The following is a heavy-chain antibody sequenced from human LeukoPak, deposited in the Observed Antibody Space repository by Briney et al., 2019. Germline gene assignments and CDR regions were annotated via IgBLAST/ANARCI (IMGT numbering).Heavy chain of an antibody. J-gene: IGHJ4*02. CDR3: AREVNYDILTGYLDY. Sequence: GGSLRLSCAASGFTFGTYDMYWIRQAPGKGLECVSSISRGGAYTYYADSVKGRFTISRDNSKNTLYLQMNSLRAEDTAVYYCAREVNYDILTGYLDYWGQGTLVTVSS. V-gene: IGHV3-23*01. CDR1: GFTFGTYD. D-gene: IGHD3-9*01. CDR2: ISRGGAYT.